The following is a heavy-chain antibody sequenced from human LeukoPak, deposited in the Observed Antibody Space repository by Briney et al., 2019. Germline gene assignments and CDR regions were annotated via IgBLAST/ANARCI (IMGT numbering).Heavy chain of an antibody. CDR1: GFTLSTNA. CDR2: IKSKTDGGTT. Sequence: PGGSLRLSCLTSGFTLSTNAMSWVRQAPGKGLEWVGRIKSKTDGGTTDYAAPVKGRFTISRDDSKNTLYLQMNSLKTEDTAVYYCTKPRGWGQGTLVTVSS. CDR3: TKPRG. J-gene: IGHJ4*02. V-gene: IGHV3-15*01.